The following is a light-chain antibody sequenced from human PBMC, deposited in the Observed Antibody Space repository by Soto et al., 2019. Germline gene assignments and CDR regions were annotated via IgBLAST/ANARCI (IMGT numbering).Light chain of an antibody. CDR2: EVS. CDR3: SSYTSTSTLYV. Sequence: QSVLTQPASVSGSPGQSITISCTGSNSDIGTYNYVSWYQQLPGKAPKLVISEVSNRPSGISGRFSGSKSGNAASLTISGLQAEDEDTYYCSSYTSTSTLYVFGPGTKLTVL. J-gene: IGLJ1*01. V-gene: IGLV2-14*01. CDR1: NSDIGTYNY.